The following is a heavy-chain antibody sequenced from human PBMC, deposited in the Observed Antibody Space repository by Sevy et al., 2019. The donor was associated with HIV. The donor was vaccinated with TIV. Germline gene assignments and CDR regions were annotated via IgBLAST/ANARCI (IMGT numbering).Heavy chain of an antibody. V-gene: IGHV1-69*13. CDR1: GRTFSSYA. J-gene: IGHJ4*02. CDR3: ARAMGGYASFDY. CDR2: IIPMFATA. D-gene: IGHD6-19*01. Sequence: ASVKVSCKASGRTFSSYAFSWVRQAPGQGLEWMGGIIPMFATANYVQKFQGRVTITADESTSTAYMELSSLRSDGTAIYYCARAMGGYASFDYWGQGTLVTVSS.